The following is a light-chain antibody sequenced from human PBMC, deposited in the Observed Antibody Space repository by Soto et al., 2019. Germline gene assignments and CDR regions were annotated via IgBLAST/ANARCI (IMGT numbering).Light chain of an antibody. CDR2: DAS. CDR1: QSVGIY. V-gene: IGKV3-11*01. Sequence: EIVLTQSPATLSLSPGERATLSCRASQSVGIYLGWFQQRPGQAPRLLIFDASNRAAGIPARFSGGGSGTDFTLTISSLEPEDFAVYYCQQRSNWPPYTFGQGTKLEIK. J-gene: IGKJ2*01. CDR3: QQRSNWPPYT.